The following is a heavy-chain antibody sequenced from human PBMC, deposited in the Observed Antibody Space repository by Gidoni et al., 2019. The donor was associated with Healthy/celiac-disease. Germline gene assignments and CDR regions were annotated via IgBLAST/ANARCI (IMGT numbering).Heavy chain of an antibody. J-gene: IGHJ3*02. Sequence: QVQLQESGPGLVKPSQTLSLTCTVSVGSISSGSYYWSWIRQPAGKGLEWIGRIYTSGSTNYNPSLKSRVTISVDTSKNQFSLKLSSVTAADTAVYYCAREYYYDSSGYSSDAFDIWGQGTMVTVSS. V-gene: IGHV4-61*02. CDR3: AREYYYDSSGYSSDAFDI. CDR1: VGSISSGSYY. D-gene: IGHD3-22*01. CDR2: IYTSGST.